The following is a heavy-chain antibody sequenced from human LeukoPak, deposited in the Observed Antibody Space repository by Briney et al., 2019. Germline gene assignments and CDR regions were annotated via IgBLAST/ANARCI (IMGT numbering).Heavy chain of an antibody. D-gene: IGHD2-2*02. CDR1: GGTFSSYA. V-gene: IGHV1-69*04. CDR2: IIPILGIA. Sequence: ASVKVSCKASGGTFSSYAIIWVRQAPGQGLEWMGRIIPILGIANYAQKFQGRVTTTTDKSTSTAYMELSSLRSEDTAVYYCARDPPHCSSTSCYMEFDPRGQGTLVTVSS. J-gene: IGHJ5*02. CDR3: ARDPPHCSSTSCYMEFDP.